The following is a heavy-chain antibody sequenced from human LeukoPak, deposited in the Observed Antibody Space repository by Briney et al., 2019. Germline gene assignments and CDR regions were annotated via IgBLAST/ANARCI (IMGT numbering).Heavy chain of an antibody. J-gene: IGHJ4*02. V-gene: IGHV3-53*05. Sequence: GGSLRLSCAASGFTVSSNYMSWVRQAPGKGLEWVSVIYSGGSTYYADSVKGRFTISRDNSKNTLYLQMNSLRAEDTAVYYCARGGFYYDSRPNDYWGQGTLVTVSS. D-gene: IGHD3-22*01. CDR1: GFTVSSNY. CDR2: IYSGGST. CDR3: ARGGFYYDSRPNDY.